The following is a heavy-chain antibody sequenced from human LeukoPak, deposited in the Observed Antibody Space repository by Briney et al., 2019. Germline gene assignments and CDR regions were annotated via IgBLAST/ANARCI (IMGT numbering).Heavy chain of an antibody. Sequence: ASVKVSCKASGFTFTGYYIHWVRQAPGQGLEWMGYINPHSGGTNSPQKFQGRVTMTTDTSISAAYMELSSLISDDTAMYYCVREGNELLSKNFDFWGQGTLVTVSS. CDR2: INPHSGGT. D-gene: IGHD2-21*02. V-gene: IGHV1-2*02. CDR3: VREGNELLSKNFDF. CDR1: GFTFTGYY. J-gene: IGHJ4*02.